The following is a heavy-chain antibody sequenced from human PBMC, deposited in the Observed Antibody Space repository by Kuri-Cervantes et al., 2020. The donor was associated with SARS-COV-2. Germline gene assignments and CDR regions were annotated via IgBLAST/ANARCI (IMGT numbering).Heavy chain of an antibody. CDR2: ISANNGDI. CDR1: GYTFTTYG. V-gene: IGHV1-18*01. CDR3: ATSSWRYCTVSTCFPNTPFDS. J-gene: IGHJ4*02. D-gene: IGHD2-8*02. Sequence: ASVKVSCKASGYTFTTYGISWVRQAPGQGLEWMGWISANNGDIDYGQRLQGRVTMTTDTSTSTAYMELRSLRSDDTAVYCCATSSWRYCTVSTCFPNTPFDSWGQGTLVTVSS.